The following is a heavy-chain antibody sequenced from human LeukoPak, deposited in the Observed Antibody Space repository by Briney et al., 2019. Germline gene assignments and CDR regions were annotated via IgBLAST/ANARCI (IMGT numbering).Heavy chain of an antibody. CDR2: ISPSGGTT. CDR1: GNTLTSYY. Sequence: ASVKVSCKASGNTLTSYYMHWVRQAPGQGLEWMGIISPSGGTTIYAQKFQGRVTMTRDTSTSTLYMELSSLRSEDTAVYYCARNPEYSGSYGFDYWGQGTLVTVSS. CDR3: ARNPEYSGSYGFDY. D-gene: IGHD1-26*01. V-gene: IGHV1-46*01. J-gene: IGHJ4*02.